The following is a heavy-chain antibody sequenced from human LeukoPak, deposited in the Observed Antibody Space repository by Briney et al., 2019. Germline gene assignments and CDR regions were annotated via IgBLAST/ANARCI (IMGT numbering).Heavy chain of an antibody. V-gene: IGHV4-59*08. D-gene: IGHD3-10*01. CDR2: IYYSGST. CDR3: ASGHYYGSGSYFGWFDP. Sequence: PSETLSLTCTVSGGSISSYYWSWIRQPPGKGLEWIGYIYYSGSTNYKPSLKSRVTISVDTSKNQFSLKLSSVTAADTAVYYCASGHYYGSGSYFGWFDPWGQGTLVTVSS. CDR1: GGSISSYY. J-gene: IGHJ5*02.